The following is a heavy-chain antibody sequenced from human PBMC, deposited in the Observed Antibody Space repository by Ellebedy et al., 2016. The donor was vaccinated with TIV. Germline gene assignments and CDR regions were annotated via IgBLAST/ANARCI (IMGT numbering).Heavy chain of an antibody. D-gene: IGHD2-21*01. CDR3: AKDWAIVVVIHDAFDI. V-gene: IGHV3-30*18. CDR1: GFTFSSYG. Sequence: GESLKISXAASGFTFSSYGMHWVRQAPGKGLEWVAVISYDGSNKYYADSVKGRFTISRDNSKNTLYLQMNSLRAEDTAVYYCAKDWAIVVVIHDAFDIWGQGTMVTVSS. J-gene: IGHJ3*02. CDR2: ISYDGSNK.